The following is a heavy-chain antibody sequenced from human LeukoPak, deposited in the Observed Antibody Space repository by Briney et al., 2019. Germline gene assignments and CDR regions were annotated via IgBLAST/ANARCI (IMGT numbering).Heavy chain of an antibody. CDR2: ISSSSSYT. J-gene: IGHJ4*02. Sequence: AGGSLRLSCAASGFTFSSYSMNWVRQAPGKGLEWVSSISSSSSYTYYADSVKGRFTISRDNAKNSLYLQMNSLRVEDTAVYYRARGIGYCSSTSCYFFDFWGQGTLVTVSS. CDR3: ARGIGYCSSTSCYFFDF. CDR1: GFTFSSYS. D-gene: IGHD2-2*01. V-gene: IGHV3-21*01.